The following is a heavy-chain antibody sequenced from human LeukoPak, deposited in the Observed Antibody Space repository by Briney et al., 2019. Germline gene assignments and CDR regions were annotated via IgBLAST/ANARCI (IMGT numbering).Heavy chain of an antibody. Sequence: GASVKVSCKASGYTFTGYYMHWVRQAPGQGLEWMGRINPNSGGTNHAQKLQGRVTMTRDTSISTAYMELSRLRSDDTAVYYCARAHERQRWSGGVDYWGQGTLVTVYS. CDR3: ARAHERQRWSGGVDY. V-gene: IGHV1-2*06. CDR2: INPNSGGT. J-gene: IGHJ4*02. CDR1: GYTFTGYY. D-gene: IGHD5-18*01.